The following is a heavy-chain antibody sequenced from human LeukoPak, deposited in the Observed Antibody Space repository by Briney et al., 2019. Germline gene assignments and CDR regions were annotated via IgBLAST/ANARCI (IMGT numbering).Heavy chain of an antibody. CDR3: ARFGYVAAVDL. D-gene: IGHD2-15*01. V-gene: IGHV3-7*01. CDR2: INPAGTET. Sequence: PGGSLRLSCAASGFPFSNTYMSWVRQAPGTGLEWVANINPAGTETYYVDPVKGRFTISRDNAKNLLYLQMNSLRAEDTAVYYCARFGYVAAVDLWGQGTLATVSS. CDR1: GFPFSNTY. J-gene: IGHJ4*02.